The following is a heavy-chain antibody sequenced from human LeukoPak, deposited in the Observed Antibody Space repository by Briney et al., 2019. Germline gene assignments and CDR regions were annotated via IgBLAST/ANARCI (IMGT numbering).Heavy chain of an antibody. CDR1: GFTFSSYG. Sequence: PGGSLRLSCAASGFTFSSYGMHWVRQAPGKGLGWVAFIRYDGSNKYYADSVKGRFTISRDNSKNTLYLQMNSLRAEDTAVYYCAKASYGSGSYYTLGFDYWGQGTLVTVSS. CDR2: IRYDGSNK. J-gene: IGHJ4*02. CDR3: AKASYGSGSYYTLGFDY. D-gene: IGHD3-10*01. V-gene: IGHV3-30*02.